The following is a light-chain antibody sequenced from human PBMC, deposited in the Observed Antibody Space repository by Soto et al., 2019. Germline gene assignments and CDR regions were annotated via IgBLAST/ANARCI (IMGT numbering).Light chain of an antibody. CDR2: EVR. J-gene: IGLJ1*01. V-gene: IGLV2-14*01. CDR1: NSDIGSYKY. Sequence: QSALTQPASVSGSPGQSITISCAGSNSDIGSYKYVSWFQQHPGNAPKLIISEVRDRPSGVSTRFSGSKSGNTASLTISGLQPEDEADYYCTSYTGSNTLDVFGTGTKVTVL. CDR3: TSYTGSNTLDV.